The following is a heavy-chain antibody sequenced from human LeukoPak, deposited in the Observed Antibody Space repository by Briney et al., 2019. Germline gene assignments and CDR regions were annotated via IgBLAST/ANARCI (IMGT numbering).Heavy chain of an antibody. Sequence: ASVKVSCKASGYTFTSYYMHWVRQAPGQGLEWMGWINPNSGGTNYAQKFQGRVTMTRDTSISTAYMELSRLRSDDTAVYYCARELRRVYYFDYWGQGTLVTVSS. V-gene: IGHV1-2*02. CDR1: GYTFTSYY. J-gene: IGHJ4*02. CDR3: ARELRRVYYFDY. CDR2: INPNSGGT.